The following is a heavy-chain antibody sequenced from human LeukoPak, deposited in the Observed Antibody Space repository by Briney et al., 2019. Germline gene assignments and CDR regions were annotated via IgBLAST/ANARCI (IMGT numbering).Heavy chain of an antibody. D-gene: IGHD6-19*01. J-gene: IGHJ3*02. CDR3: ASSSGWYHRDAFDI. Sequence: ASVKVSCKASGYTFTGYYMHWVRQAPRQGLEWMGRINPNSGGTNYAQKFQGRVTMTRDTSISTAYMELSRLRSDDTAVYYCASSSGWYHRDAFDIWGQGTMVTVSS. CDR2: INPNSGGT. CDR1: GYTFTGYY. V-gene: IGHV1-2*06.